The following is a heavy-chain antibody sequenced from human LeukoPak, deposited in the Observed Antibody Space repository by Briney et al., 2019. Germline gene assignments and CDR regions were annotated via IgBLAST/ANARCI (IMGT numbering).Heavy chain of an antibody. D-gene: IGHD2-2*01. Sequence: PGGSLRLSCAASGFTFSSYSMNWVRQAPGKGLEWVSSISSSSSYIYYADSVKGRFTISRDNAKNSLYLQMNSLRAEDTAVYYCAREGCSSTSCYDFDYWGQGTLVTVSS. J-gene: IGHJ4*02. V-gene: IGHV3-21*01. CDR1: GFTFSSYS. CDR2: ISSSSSYI. CDR3: AREGCSSTSCYDFDY.